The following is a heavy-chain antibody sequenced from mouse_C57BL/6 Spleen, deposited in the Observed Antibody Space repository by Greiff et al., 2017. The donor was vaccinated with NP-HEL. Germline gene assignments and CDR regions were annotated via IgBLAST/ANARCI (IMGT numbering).Heavy chain of an antibody. J-gene: IGHJ2*01. Sequence: EVQRVESEGGLVQPGSSMKLSCTASGFTFSDYYMAWVRQVPEKGLEWVANINYDGSSTYYLDSLKSRFIISRDNAKNILYLQMSSLKSEDTATYYCARGGDSYYGSSYYFDYWGQGTTLTVSS. CDR2: INYDGSST. CDR3: ARGGDSYYGSSYYFDY. CDR1: GFTFSDYY. D-gene: IGHD1-1*01. V-gene: IGHV5-16*01.